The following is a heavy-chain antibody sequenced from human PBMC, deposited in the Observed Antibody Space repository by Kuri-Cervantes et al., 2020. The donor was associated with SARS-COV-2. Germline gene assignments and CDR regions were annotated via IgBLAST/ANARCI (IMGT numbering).Heavy chain of an antibody. CDR2: INPDGSYT. CDR1: GFTFRGNW. V-gene: IGHV3-74*01. CDR3: VRDGDHWNFDY. J-gene: IGHJ4*02. Sequence: GESLKISCAASGFTFRGNWIHWVRQAPGKGLVWVSRINPDGSYTNNADSVKGRFTLSRDNAKNMLFLQMNSLRAEDTAVYYCVRDGDHWNFDYWGQGTLVTVSS. D-gene: IGHD1-1*01.